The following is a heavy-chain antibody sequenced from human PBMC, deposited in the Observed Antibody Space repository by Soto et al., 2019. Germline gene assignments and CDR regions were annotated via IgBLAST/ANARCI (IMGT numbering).Heavy chain of an antibody. CDR1: GFTFGDYA. D-gene: IGHD6-19*01. CDR2: ISSSSSYI. J-gene: IGHJ5*02. CDR3: ARDQTGYSSGWLFYQSNWFDP. V-gene: IGHV3-21*01. Sequence: PGGSLRLSCTASGFTFGDYAMSWFRQAPWKGLEWVSSISSSSSYIYYADSVKGRFTISRDNAKNSLYLQMNSLRAEDTAVYYCARDQTGYSSGWLFYQSNWFDPWGQGTLVTVSS.